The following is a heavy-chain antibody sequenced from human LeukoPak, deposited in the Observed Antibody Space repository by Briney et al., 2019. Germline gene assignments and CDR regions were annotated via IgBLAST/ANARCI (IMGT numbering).Heavy chain of an antibody. CDR1: GDTSISHV. V-gene: IGHV1-69*13. CDR3: AREMESLANGFDI. Sequence: ASVKVSCKASGDTSISHVISWVRQARGQGLEWMGHIILLFGSTHYAQNFHGRLTISADESTRTAFMELSSLRSEDTALYYCAREMESLANGFDIWGQGTMLTVSS. CDR2: IILLFGST. D-gene: IGHD3-3*01. J-gene: IGHJ3*02.